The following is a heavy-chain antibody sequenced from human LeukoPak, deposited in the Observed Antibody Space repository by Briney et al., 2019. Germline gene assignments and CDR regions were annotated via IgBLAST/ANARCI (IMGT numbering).Heavy chain of an antibody. CDR1: GGSISSSSYY. CDR2: IYYSGST. Sequence: SETLSLTCTVSGGSISSSSYYWGWIRQPPGKGLEWIGSIYYSGSTYYNPSLKSRVTISVDTSKNQFSLKLSSVTAADTAVYYCARCQYDSSGYYSRPCGMDVWGQGTTVTVSS. D-gene: IGHD3-22*01. V-gene: IGHV4-39*01. J-gene: IGHJ6*02. CDR3: ARCQYDSSGYYSRPCGMDV.